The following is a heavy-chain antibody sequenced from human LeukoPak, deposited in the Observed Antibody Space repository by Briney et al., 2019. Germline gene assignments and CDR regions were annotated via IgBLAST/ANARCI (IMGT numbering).Heavy chain of an antibody. CDR2: ITSSSYI. J-gene: IGHJ4*02. Sequence: GGSLRLSCAASGFTFSSYSMNWVRQAPGKGLEWVSSITSSSYIYYADSVKGRFTISRDHAKNSLYLQMNSLRAEDTAVYYCARDLVLYGDYWGQGTLVTVSS. CDR1: GFTFSSYS. CDR3: ARDLVLYGDY. V-gene: IGHV3-21*01. D-gene: IGHD4-17*01.